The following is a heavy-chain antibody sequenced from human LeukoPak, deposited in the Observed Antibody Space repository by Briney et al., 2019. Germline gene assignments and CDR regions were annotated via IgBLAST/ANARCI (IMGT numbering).Heavy chain of an antibody. CDR1: GGSFSGYY. V-gene: IGHV4-34*01. CDR2: INHSGST. CDR3: ARSSVGWYGVLDY. Sequence: SETLSLTCAVYGGSFSGYYWSWIRQPPGKGLEGIGEINHSGSTNYNPSLKSRVTISVDTSKNQFSLKLSSVTAADTAVYYCARSSVGWYGVLDYWGQGTLVTVSS. D-gene: IGHD6-19*01. J-gene: IGHJ4*02.